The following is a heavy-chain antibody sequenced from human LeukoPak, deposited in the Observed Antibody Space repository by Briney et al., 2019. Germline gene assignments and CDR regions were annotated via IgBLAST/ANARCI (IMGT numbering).Heavy chain of an antibody. CDR2: INHSGST. CDR3: ARGWTELKYYFDY. D-gene: IGHD1-1*01. V-gene: IGHV4-34*01. Sequence: PSETLSLTCTVSGGSISSYYWSRIRQPPGKGLEWVGEINHSGSTNYNPSLKSRVTISVDTSKNQFSLKLSSVTAADTAVYYCARGWTELKYYFDYWGQGTLVTVSS. J-gene: IGHJ4*02. CDR1: GGSISSYY.